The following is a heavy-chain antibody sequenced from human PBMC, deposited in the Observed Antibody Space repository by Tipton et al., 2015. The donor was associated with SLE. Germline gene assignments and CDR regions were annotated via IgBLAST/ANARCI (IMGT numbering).Heavy chain of an antibody. J-gene: IGHJ6*02. D-gene: IGHD6-13*01. CDR1: GFTFSSFS. CDR2: ISSSSSTI. CDR3: ARDLVRRYYYGMDV. V-gene: IGHV3-48*01. Sequence: SLRLSCAASGFTFSSFSMNWVRQAPGKGLEWVSYISSSSSTIYYADSVKGRFTISRDNAKNSLYLQMNSLRAEDTAVYYCARDLVRRYYYGMDVWGQGTTVTVSS.